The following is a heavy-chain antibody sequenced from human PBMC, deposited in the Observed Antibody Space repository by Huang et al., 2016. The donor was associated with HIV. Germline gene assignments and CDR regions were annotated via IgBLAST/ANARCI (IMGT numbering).Heavy chain of an antibody. V-gene: IGHV1-18*04. CDR3: ARGPLFGDRDYFQH. D-gene: IGHD2-21*02. Sequence: QVQLVQSGAEVKKPGASVKVSCKASGYTFSSYGITWVRQVPGQGLEWMGWSSAHKTDATYAQNLQGRVTLTTDTSTSTAYLELRSLRSDDTAVYYCARGPLFGDRDYFQHWGQGTLITVSS. CDR1: GYTFSSYG. J-gene: IGHJ1*01. CDR2: SSAHKTDA.